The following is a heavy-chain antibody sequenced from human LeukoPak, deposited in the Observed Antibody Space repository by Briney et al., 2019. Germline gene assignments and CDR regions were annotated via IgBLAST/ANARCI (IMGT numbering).Heavy chain of an antibody. V-gene: IGHV3-23*01. D-gene: IGHD6-13*01. J-gene: IGHJ4*02. CDR2: ISGSGGST. Sequence: PGGSLRLSCAASGFTFSSYAMSWVRQAPGKGLEWVSAISGSGGSTYYADSVKGRFTISRDNSKDTLYLQMNSLRAEDTAVYYCAKDLESGSSSLAFDYWGQGTLVTVSS. CDR1: GFTFSSYA. CDR3: AKDLESGSSSLAFDY.